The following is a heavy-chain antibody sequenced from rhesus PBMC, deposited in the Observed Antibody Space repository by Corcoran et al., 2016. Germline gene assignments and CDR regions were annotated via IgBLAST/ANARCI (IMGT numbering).Heavy chain of an antibody. V-gene: IGHV4-127*01. J-gene: IGHJ2*01. D-gene: IGHD5-12*01. CDR3: ARVDLNWYFDL. CDR1: GYSIRSGDG. Sequence: QVQLQESGPGLVKPSETLSLTCAVSGYSIRSGDGWGGVGQPPGKGLEWIGQIYGGSGSTYYNPSLKSRVTVSKDTSNNQFSLNLSSVTAADTAVYYCARVDLNWYFDLWGPGTPITISS. CDR2: IYGGSGST.